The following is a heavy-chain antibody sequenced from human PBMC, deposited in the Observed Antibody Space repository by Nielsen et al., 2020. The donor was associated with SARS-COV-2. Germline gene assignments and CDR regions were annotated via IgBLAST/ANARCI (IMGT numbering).Heavy chain of an antibody. D-gene: IGHD6-13*01. V-gene: IGHV4-59*01. CDR3: ARQQTSHSTYYYYGMDV. CDR2: IHYTAST. CDR1: SGSISGFY. J-gene: IGHJ6*02. Sequence: SETLSLTCTVSSGSISGFYWTWIRQPPGKGLEWIGHIHYTASTIYSDSLKSRLRMSVDRTKNQFSLTLSSVTAADTAVYYCARQQTSHSTYYYYGMDVWGQGTTVTVSS.